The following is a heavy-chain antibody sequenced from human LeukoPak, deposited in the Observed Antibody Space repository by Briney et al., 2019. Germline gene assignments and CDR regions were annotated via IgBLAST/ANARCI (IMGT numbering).Heavy chain of an antibody. CDR3: ATSRTLDY. CDR2: ITSSSSYI. V-gene: IGHV3-21*01. J-gene: IGHJ4*02. CDR1: GFTFSTYS. D-gene: IGHD3/OR15-3a*01. Sequence: GGSLRLSCAASGFTFSTYSMNRVRQAPGKGLEWVSSITSSSSYIYYADSVKGRFTISRDNAKNSLCLQMDSLRAEDTAVYYCATSRTLDYWGQGTLLTVSS.